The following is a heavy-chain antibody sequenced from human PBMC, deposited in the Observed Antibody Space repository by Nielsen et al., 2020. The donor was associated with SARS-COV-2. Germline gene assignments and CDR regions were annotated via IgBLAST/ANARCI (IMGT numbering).Heavy chain of an antibody. CDR3: AKGPIYPG. CDR1: GFTFSSYG. CDR2: ISYDGSNK. Sequence: SLMISCAASGFTFSSYGMHWVRQAPGKGLEWVAVISYDGSNKYYADSVKGRFTISRDNAKNSLYLQMNSLRAEDTAVYYCAKGPIYPGWGQGTLVTVSS. J-gene: IGHJ1*01. D-gene: IGHD2-2*02. V-gene: IGHV3-30*18.